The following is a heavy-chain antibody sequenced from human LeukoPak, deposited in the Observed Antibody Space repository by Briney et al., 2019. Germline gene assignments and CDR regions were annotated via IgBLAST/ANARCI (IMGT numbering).Heavy chain of an antibody. V-gene: IGHV1-69*13. CDR2: IIPIFGTA. CDR1: GGTFSSYA. D-gene: IGHD2-2*01. Sequence: SVKVSCKASGGTFSSYAISWVRQAPGQGLAWMGGIIPIFGTANYAQQFQGRVTITADASTSTAYMELSSLRSEDTAVYYCARRTHARRDIVVVPAAEQYYYYYYGMDVWGQGTTVTVSS. J-gene: IGHJ6*02. CDR3: ARRTHARRDIVVVPAAEQYYYYYYGMDV.